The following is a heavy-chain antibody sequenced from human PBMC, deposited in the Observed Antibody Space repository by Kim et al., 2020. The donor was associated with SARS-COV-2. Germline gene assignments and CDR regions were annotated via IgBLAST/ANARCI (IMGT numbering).Heavy chain of an antibody. J-gene: IGHJ4*02. CDR3: ARGHHGLEY. CDR2: ISNYGSDI. CDR1: GLTFSDYY. Sequence: GGSLRLSCAVSGLTFSDYYMSWIRQAPGKGLEWISYISNYGSDIFYADSVKGRFTISRDNAKNSLYLEMNSLRGDDTAVYYCARGHHGLEYWGQGTLVTVSS. V-gene: IGHV3-11*01.